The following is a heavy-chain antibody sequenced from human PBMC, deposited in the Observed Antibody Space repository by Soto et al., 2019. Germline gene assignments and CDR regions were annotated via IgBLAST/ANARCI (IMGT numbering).Heavy chain of an antibody. CDR1: CFIFENFG. J-gene: IGHJ5*02. CDR3: AKNQGVELVPLATVDWFDP. CDR2: ISGSGFKK. V-gene: IGHV3-23*01. Sequence: PGGSLRLSCASSCFIFENFGMSWVRQAPGEGLEWISSISGSGFKKYYADSVKGRFTISRDNSKSTVYLELNNLSAEDTAVYHCAKNQGVELVPLATVDWFDPWGQGSVVTVSS. D-gene: IGHD1-26*01.